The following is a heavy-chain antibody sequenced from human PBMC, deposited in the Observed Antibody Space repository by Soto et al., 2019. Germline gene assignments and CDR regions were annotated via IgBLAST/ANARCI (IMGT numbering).Heavy chain of an antibody. CDR3: ARSWIQLWEESYYFDY. D-gene: IGHD5-18*01. CDR1: GGSISRGDYY. CDR2: IYYSGST. J-gene: IGHJ4*02. Sequence: SETLSLTCTVSGGSISRGDYYWSWIRQPPGKGLEWIGYIYYSGSTYYNPSLKSRVTISVDTSKNQFSLKLSSVTAADTAVYYCARSWIQLWEESYYFDYWGQGTLVTVSS. V-gene: IGHV4-30-4*01.